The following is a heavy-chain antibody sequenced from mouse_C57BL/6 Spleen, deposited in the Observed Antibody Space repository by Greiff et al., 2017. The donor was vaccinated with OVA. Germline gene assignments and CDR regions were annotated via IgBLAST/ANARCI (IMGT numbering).Heavy chain of an antibody. CDR2: IRSKSSNYAT. CDR3: VRGGGSSISWYFDV. CDR1: GFTFNTYA. J-gene: IGHJ1*03. Sequence: VQLQQSGGGLVQPKGSLKLSCAASGFTFNTYAMHWVRQAPGKGLEWVARIRSKSSNYATYYADSVKDRFTISRDDSQSMLYLQMNNLKTEDTAMYYCVRGGGSSISWYFDVWGTGTTVTVSS. V-gene: IGHV10-3*01. D-gene: IGHD1-1*01.